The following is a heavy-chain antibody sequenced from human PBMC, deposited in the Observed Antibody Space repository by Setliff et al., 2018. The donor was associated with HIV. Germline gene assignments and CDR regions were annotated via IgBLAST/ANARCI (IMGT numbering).Heavy chain of an antibody. J-gene: IGHJ5*02. CDR1: GYTFTAYY. V-gene: IGHV1-2*02. D-gene: IGHD3-16*01. CDR2: INPDSGAT. CDR3: ARDPYDTSENPYDP. Sequence: ASVKVSCKSSGYTFTAYYIHWVRQARGQGLEWMGWINPDSGATKYAEKFEGRVSLTRDTSINTVYMELSSLRSDDTAVYYCARDPYDTSENPYDPWGQGTLVTVSS.